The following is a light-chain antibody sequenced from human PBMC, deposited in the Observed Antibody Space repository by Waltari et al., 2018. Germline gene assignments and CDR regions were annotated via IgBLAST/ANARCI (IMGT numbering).Light chain of an antibody. CDR1: QSINHY. J-gene: IGKJ2*01. CDR2: TAS. Sequence: DIQMTQSPSPLSASIGDRVTITCRASQSINHYLCWYQQKPGQAPKLLIYTASTLDDGVPSRFSGSGSGTEFTLTISSLQPEDFATYYCQQIHSLPTTFGQGTKL. V-gene: IGKV1-39*01. CDR3: QQIHSLPTT.